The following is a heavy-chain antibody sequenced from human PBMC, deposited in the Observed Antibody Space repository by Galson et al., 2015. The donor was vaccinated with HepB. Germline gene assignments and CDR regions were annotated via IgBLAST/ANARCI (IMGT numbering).Heavy chain of an antibody. CDR2: IDPSDSYT. Sequence: QSGAEVKKPGESLRISCKGSGYSFTSYWISWVRQMPGKGLEWMGRIDPSDSYTNYSPSFQGHVTISADKSISTAYLQWSSLKASDTAMYYCARHSTTTDRPYYYYGMDVWGQGTTVTVSS. CDR1: GYSFTSYW. V-gene: IGHV5-10-1*01. D-gene: IGHD4-17*01. J-gene: IGHJ6*02. CDR3: ARHSTTTDRPYYYYGMDV.